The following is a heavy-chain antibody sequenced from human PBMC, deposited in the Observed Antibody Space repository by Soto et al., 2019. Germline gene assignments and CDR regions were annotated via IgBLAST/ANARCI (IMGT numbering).Heavy chain of an antibody. CDR3: ARHYSSSSFFWFDP. CDR2: IWYEGSNK. Sequence: LRLSCAASGFTFSSYGMHWVRQAPGKGLEWVAVIWYEGSNKYYADSVKGRFTISRDNSKNTLYLQMNSLRAEDTAVYYCARHYSSSSFFWFDPWGQGTLVTVSS. J-gene: IGHJ5*02. CDR1: GFTFSSYG. V-gene: IGHV3-33*01. D-gene: IGHD6-6*01.